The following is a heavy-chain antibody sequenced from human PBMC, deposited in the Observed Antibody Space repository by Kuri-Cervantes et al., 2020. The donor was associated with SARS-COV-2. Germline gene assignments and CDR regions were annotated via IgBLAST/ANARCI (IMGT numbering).Heavy chain of an antibody. J-gene: IGHJ6*03. CDR2: INHDGSST. Sequence: GESLKISCAASGFTFSNAWMSWVRQAPGKGLVWVSRINHDGSSTEFADSVKGRFAISRDNARNTLYLQMNSLRAEDTAIYFCAREPGVSVAGTLVDSRGMDVWGKGTTVTVSS. CDR1: GFTFSNAW. V-gene: IGHV3-74*03. D-gene: IGHD6-19*01. CDR3: AREPGVSVAGTLVDSRGMDV.